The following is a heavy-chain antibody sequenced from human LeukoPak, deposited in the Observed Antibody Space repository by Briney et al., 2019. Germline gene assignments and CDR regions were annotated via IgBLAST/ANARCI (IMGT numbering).Heavy chain of an antibody. CDR2: INGYRGNT. J-gene: IGHJ4*02. D-gene: IGHD6-19*01. Sequence: ASVKVSCKASGYSFTAYDISWVRQAPGQGLEWMGWINGYRGNTNYAENFEGRVTMTRDTSTSTAYMELRSLRSDDTAVYYCARDYGAIAVVGRYFDYWGQGTLVTVSS. CDR3: ARDYGAIAVVGRYFDY. CDR1: GYSFTAYD. V-gene: IGHV1-18*01.